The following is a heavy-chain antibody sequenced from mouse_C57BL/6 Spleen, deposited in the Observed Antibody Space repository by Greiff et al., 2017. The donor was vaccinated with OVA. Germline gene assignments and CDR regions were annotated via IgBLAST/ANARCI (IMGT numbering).Heavy chain of an antibody. CDR1: GYAFSSYW. V-gene: IGHV1-80*01. Sequence: QVHVKQSGAELVKPGASVKISCKASGYAFSSYWMNWVKQRPGKGLEWIGQIYPGDGDTNYNGKFKGKATLTADKSSSTAYMQLSSLTSEDSAVYFCARGPDSSGPDYWGQGTTLTVSS. CDR2: IYPGDGDT. J-gene: IGHJ2*01. D-gene: IGHD3-2*02. CDR3: ARGPDSSGPDY.